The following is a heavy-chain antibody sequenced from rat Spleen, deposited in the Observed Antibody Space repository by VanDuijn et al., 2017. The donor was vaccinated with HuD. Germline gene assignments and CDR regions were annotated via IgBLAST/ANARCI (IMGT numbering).Heavy chain of an antibody. CDR3: TRGGYFRH. Sequence: EVQLVESDGGFVLPGRSLKLSCAASGFTFSNYGMAWVRQAPTKGLEWVASITNAAGKVHYPDSVKGRFTISRDTAQNTLYLQMNSPTSEDTATYYCTRGGYFRHWGQGVMVTVSS. CDR2: ITNAAGKV. D-gene: IGHD2-5*01. J-gene: IGHJ2*01. V-gene: IGHV5S13*01. CDR1: GFTFSNYG.